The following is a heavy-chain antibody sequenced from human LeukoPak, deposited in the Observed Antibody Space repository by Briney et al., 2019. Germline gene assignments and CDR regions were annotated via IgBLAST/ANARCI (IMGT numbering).Heavy chain of an antibody. V-gene: IGHV1-69*13. D-gene: IGHD1-26*01. CDR2: IIPIFGAA. CDR3: AREDDTGRYMGDDAFDI. CDR1: GGTFSSYA. J-gene: IGHJ3*02. Sequence: SVKVSCKASGGTFSSYATSWVRQAPGQGLEWMGGIIPIFGAANYAQKFQGRVTITADESTSTAYMELSSLRSEDTAVYYCAREDDTGRYMGDDAFDIWGQGTMVTVSS.